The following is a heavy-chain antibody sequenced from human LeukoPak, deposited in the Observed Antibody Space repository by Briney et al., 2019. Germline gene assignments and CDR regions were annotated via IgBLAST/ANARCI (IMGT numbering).Heavy chain of an antibody. D-gene: IGHD2-2*02. CDR3: ARIPAAIDNWFDP. J-gene: IGHJ5*02. V-gene: IGHV4-59*01. Sequence: SGTLSLTCTVSGGSISSYYWSWIRQPPGKGLEWIGYIYYSGSTNYNPSLKSRVTISVDTSKNQFSLKLSSVTAADTAVYYCARIPAAIDNWFDPWGQGTLVTVSS. CDR1: GGSISSYY. CDR2: IYYSGST.